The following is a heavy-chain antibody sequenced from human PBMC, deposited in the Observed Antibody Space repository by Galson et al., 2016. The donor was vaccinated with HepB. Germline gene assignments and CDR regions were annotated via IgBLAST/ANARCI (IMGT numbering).Heavy chain of an antibody. CDR3: ARERDCGGDCRLVDY. CDR1: GFIFRSFT. J-gene: IGHJ4*02. V-gene: IGHV4-30-4*01. Sequence: LRLSCAASGFIFRSFTMTWVRQPPGKGLEWIGYIFYYERTYYNPSLKSRLTMSVDTSKNQFSLKLSSVTAADTAIYYCARERDCGGDCRLVDYWGQGTLVIVAS. CDR2: IFYYERT. D-gene: IGHD2-21*02.